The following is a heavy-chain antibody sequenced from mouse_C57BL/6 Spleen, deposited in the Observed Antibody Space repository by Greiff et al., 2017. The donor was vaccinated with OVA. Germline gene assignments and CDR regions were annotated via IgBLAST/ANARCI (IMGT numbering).Heavy chain of an antibody. CDR2: IYPGSGST. V-gene: IGHV1-55*01. Sequence: QVQLKQPGAELVKPGASVKMSCKASGYTFTSYWITWVKQRPGQGLEWIGDIYPGSGSTNYNEKFKSKATLTVDTSSSTAYMQLSSLTSEDSAVYYCARSEDGYYVWAYWGQGTLVTVSA. CDR3: ARSEDGYYVWAY. CDR1: GYTFTSYW. J-gene: IGHJ3*01. D-gene: IGHD2-3*01.